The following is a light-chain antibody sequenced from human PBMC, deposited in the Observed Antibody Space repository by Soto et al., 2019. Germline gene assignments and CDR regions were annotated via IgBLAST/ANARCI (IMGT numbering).Light chain of an antibody. Sequence: EIVMTQSQATLSVSPGERATLSCRASQSVSSNLAWYQQKPGQAPRLLIYGASSRATGIPDRFSGSGSGTDFTLTISRLEPEDFAVYNCQQYGSSPWTFGQGTKV. CDR2: GAS. V-gene: IGKV3-20*01. CDR1: QSVSSN. CDR3: QQYGSSPWT. J-gene: IGKJ1*01.